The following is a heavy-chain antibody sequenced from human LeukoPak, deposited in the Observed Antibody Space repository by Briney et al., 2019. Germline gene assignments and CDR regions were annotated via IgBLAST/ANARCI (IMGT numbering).Heavy chain of an antibody. V-gene: IGHV4-38-2*02. D-gene: IGHD2-2*02. Sequence: KPSETLSLTCTVSGYSISSGYYWGWIRQPPGKGLEWLGSIYHSGSTYYNPSLKSRVTISVDTSKNQFSLKLSSVTAADTAVYYCARKYQLLYRGFRLFDPWGQGTLVTVSS. CDR1: GYSISSGYY. CDR3: ARKYQLLYRGFRLFDP. CDR2: IYHSGST. J-gene: IGHJ5*02.